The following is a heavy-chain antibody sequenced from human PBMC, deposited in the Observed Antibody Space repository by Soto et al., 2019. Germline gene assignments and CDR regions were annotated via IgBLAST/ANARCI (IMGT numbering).Heavy chain of an antibody. J-gene: IGHJ4*02. D-gene: IGHD3-22*01. V-gene: IGHV4-34*01. CDR2: INHSGIT. CDR1: GGSFSEYY. CDR3: ARFPFDSNDWTNPRYFDI. Sequence: SGTLSLTCAVYGGSFSEYYWSWIRQPPGKGGEWIGEINHSGITNYSPSLKSRVTMSVDTSKNQFSLKLTSVTAADTALYYCARFPFDSNDWTNPRYFDIWGQGTLVTVSS.